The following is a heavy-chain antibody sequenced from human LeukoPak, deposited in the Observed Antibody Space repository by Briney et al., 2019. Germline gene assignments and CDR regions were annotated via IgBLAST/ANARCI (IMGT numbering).Heavy chain of an antibody. J-gene: IGHJ6*02. CDR2: ISGTAGGT. CDR3: AKDIYDSSGYYVSYYYYGMDV. CDR1: GFIFSSYA. V-gene: IGHV3-23*01. Sequence: GGSLRLSCAASGFIFSSYAMSWVRQAPGKGLEWVSTISGTAGGTNYADSVKGRFTITRDISKNTLYLQMNSLRAEDTAVYYCAKDIYDSSGYYVSYYYYGMDVWGQGTTVIVSS. D-gene: IGHD3-22*01.